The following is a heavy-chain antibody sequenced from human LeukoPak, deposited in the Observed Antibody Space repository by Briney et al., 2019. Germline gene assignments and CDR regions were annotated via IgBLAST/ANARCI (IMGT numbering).Heavy chain of an antibody. D-gene: IGHD3-22*01. CDR1: GGSINSYY. CDR2: IYDSGST. J-gene: IGHJ3*02. V-gene: IGHV4-59*01. Sequence: SETLSLTCTVSGGSINSYYWSWIRQPPGQGLEWIGYIYDSGSTNYNPSLKGRVTISVDTSKNQFSLKLSSVTAADTAVYYCACLTTADAFDIWGQGTMVTVSS. CDR3: ACLTTADAFDI.